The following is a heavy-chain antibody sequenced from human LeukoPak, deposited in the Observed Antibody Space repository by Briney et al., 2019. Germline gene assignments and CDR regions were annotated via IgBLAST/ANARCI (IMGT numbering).Heavy chain of an antibody. CDR1: GGSISSYY. CDR3: ARAPVTKARNYYYYGMDV. J-gene: IGHJ6*02. D-gene: IGHD4-17*01. Sequence: PSETLSLTCTVSGGSISSYYWSWIRQPPGKGLEWIGYIYYSGSTNYNPSLKSRVTISVDTSKNQFSLKLSSVTAADTAVYYCARAPVTKARNYYYYGMDVWGQGTTVTVSS. CDR2: IYYSGST. V-gene: IGHV4-59*01.